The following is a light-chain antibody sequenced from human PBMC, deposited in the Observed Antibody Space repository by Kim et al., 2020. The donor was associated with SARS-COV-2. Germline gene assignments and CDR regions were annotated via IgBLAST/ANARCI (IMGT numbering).Light chain of an antibody. CDR1: SSNIGAGYD. J-gene: IGLJ7*01. Sequence: QSVLTQPPSVSGAPGQRVTISCTGSSSNIGAGYDVHWYQQLPGTAPKLLMYDNNNRPSGVPDRFSGSKSGTSASLAITGLQADDEADYYCQSFDSSLIGSVFGGGTQLNVL. CDR3: QSFDSSLIGSV. V-gene: IGLV1-40*01. CDR2: DNN.